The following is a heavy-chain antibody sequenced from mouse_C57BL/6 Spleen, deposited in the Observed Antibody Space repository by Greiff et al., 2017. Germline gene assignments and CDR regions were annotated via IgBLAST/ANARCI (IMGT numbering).Heavy chain of an antibody. CDR3: AKKGDYAYAMDY. D-gene: IGHD2-4*01. Sequence: VQLQESGPGLVQPSQSLSITCTVSGFSLTSYGVHWVRQSPGKGLEWLGVIWRGGSTDYNAAFMSRLSITKDNSKSQVFFKMNSLQADDTAIYYCAKKGDYAYAMDYWGQGTSVTVSS. CDR1: GFSLTSYG. J-gene: IGHJ4*01. CDR2: IWRGGST. V-gene: IGHV2-5*01.